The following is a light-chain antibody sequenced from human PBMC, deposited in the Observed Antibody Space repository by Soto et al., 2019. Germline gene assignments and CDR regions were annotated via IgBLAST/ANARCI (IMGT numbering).Light chain of an antibody. V-gene: IGLV2-8*01. J-gene: IGLJ2*01. CDR2: DVT. CDR1: SSDVGIYNY. Sequence: QSALTQPPSASGSPGQSVTISCTGTSSDVGIYNYVSWYQQHPGKAPKLMIYDVTKWPSGVPDRFSGSKSDSTASLTVSGLQAADEADYYCSSFTGNNNFVVFGGGTKLTVL. CDR3: SSFTGNNNFVV.